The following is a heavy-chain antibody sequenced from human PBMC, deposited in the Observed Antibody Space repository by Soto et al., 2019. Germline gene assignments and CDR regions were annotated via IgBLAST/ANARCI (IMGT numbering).Heavy chain of an antibody. CDR2: INWNGGST. Sequence: GGSLRLSCAASGFTFDDYGMSWVRQAPGKGLEWVSGINWNGGSTGYADSVKGRFTISRDNAKNSLYLQMNSLRAEDTALYHCARDGVQLELPHSYSYMDVWGKGTTVTVSS. CDR1: GFTFDDYG. D-gene: IGHD1-7*01. J-gene: IGHJ6*03. V-gene: IGHV3-20*01. CDR3: ARDGVQLELPHSYSYMDV.